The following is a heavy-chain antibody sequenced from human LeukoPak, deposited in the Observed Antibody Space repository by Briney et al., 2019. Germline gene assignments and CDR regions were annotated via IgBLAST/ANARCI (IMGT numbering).Heavy chain of an antibody. CDR1: GGSISSSSYY. V-gene: IGHV4-39*01. Sequence: SETLSLTCTVSGGSISSSSYYWGWIRQTPGKGLEWIGSIYYSGSTYYNPSLKSRVTISVDTSKNQFSLKLSSVTAADTAVYYCARMYSSIWYGVYYFDYWGQGTLVTVSS. CDR2: IYYSGST. D-gene: IGHD6-13*01. CDR3: ARMYSSIWYGVYYFDY. J-gene: IGHJ4*02.